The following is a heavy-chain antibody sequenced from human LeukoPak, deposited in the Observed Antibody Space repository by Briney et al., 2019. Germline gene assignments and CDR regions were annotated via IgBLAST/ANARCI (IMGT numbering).Heavy chain of an antibody. CDR3: AREGGYSSSDFDY. J-gene: IGHJ4*02. Sequence: SETLSLTCPVSGGSTSSYYWSWIRQPAGEGLEWIGRIYTRGGTNYNPSLKSRVTMSVGTSKNQFSLKLSSVTAADTAVYYCAREGGYSSSDFDYWGQGTLVTVSS. V-gene: IGHV4-4*07. D-gene: IGHD6-13*01. CDR1: GGSTSSYY. CDR2: IYTRGGT.